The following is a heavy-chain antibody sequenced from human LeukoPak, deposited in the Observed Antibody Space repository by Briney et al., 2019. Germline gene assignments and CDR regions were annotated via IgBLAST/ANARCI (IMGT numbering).Heavy chain of an antibody. CDR1: GLTLSSYA. Sequence: GGSLRLLCAASGLTLSSYAMSCLRQPPGKGLEWVSAISGSGGSTYYADSVKGRFTISRDNSKNTLYLQMNSLRAEDAAVYYCAKDDGESLWFFGNDYWGQGTLVTVSS. CDR2: ISGSGGST. V-gene: IGHV3-23*01. J-gene: IGHJ4*02. CDR3: AKDDGESLWFFGNDY. D-gene: IGHD5-18*01.